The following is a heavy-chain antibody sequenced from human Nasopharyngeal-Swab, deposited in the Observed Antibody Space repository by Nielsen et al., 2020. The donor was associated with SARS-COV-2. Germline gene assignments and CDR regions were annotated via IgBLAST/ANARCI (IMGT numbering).Heavy chain of an antibody. Sequence: WIRQSPWRGLEWLGRTYYRSKWYNDYAVSVKSRITINPDTSKNQFSLQLNSVTPEDTAVYYCARDLLDIWFGELSFLGWFDPWGQGTLVTVSS. V-gene: IGHV6-1*01. D-gene: IGHD3-10*01. CDR3: ARDLLDIWFGELSFLGWFDP. CDR2: TYYRSKWYN. J-gene: IGHJ5*02.